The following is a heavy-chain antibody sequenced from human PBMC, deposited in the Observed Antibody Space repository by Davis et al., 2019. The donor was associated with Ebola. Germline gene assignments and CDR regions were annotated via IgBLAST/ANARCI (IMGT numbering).Heavy chain of an antibody. D-gene: IGHD2-2*01. CDR3: ARDEEDIVVVPAGIDY. V-gene: IGHV3-74*01. CDR2: INSDGSGT. J-gene: IGHJ4*02. CDR1: DFTFSDFW. Sequence: HTGGSLRLSCAASDFTFSDFWMHWVRQEPGKGLVWLARINSDGSGTSYAGSVKGRFTISRDNAKNSLYLQMNSLRAEDTAVYYCARDEEDIVVVPAGIDYWGQGTLVTVSS.